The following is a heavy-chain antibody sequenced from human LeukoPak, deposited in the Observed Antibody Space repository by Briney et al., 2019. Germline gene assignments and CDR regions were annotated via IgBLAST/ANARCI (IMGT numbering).Heavy chain of an antibody. CDR3: ARGGADGYCSGGSCYYWFDP. D-gene: IGHD2-15*01. Sequence: ASVKVSCKASGYTFTGYYMHWVRQAPGQGLEWMGWINPNSGGTNYAQKFQGRVTMTRDTSISTAYMELSRLRSDDTAVYCCARGGADGYCSGGSCYYWFDPWGQGTLVTVSS. J-gene: IGHJ5*02. CDR2: INPNSGGT. CDR1: GYTFTGYY. V-gene: IGHV1-2*02.